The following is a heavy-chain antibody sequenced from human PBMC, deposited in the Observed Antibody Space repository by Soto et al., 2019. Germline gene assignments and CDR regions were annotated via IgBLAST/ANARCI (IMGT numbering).Heavy chain of an antibody. Sequence: PGGSLRLSCAASGFTFSTYWMTWVRQAPGKGLEWVANINQDGSETYTVDSAKGRFTISRDNAKNSLYLQMYSLRAEDTAVYYFAIEVDKRNLYGIWSGSRHWGWGTLVTTSS. J-gene: IGHJ4*02. CDR3: AIEVDKRNLYGIWSGSRH. CDR1: GFTFSTYW. CDR2: INQDGSET. V-gene: IGHV3-7*01. D-gene: IGHD3-3*01.